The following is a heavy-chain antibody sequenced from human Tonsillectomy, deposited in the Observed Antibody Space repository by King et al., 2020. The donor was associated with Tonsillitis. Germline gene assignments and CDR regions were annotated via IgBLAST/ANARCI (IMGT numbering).Heavy chain of an antibody. CDR2: ISYDGSNK. Sequence: VQLVESGGGVVQPGRSLRLSCAASGFTFSNYAMHWVRQAPGKGLEWVAVISYDGSNKYDADSVKGRFTISRDNSKNTLYLQMNRLRPEDTAVYYCARDSADDYVWGSYRYFDYWGPGNLVTVSS. D-gene: IGHD3-16*02. V-gene: IGHV3-30*04. CDR1: GFTFSNYA. J-gene: IGHJ4*02. CDR3: ARDSADDYVWGSYRYFDY.